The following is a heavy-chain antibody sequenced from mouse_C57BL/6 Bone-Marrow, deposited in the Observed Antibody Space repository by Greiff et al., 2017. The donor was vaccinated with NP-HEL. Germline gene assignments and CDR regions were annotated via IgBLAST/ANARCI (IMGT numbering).Heavy chain of an antibody. CDR3: ARHEEGPNYYGSSYAMDY. V-gene: IGHV1-62-2*01. J-gene: IGHJ4*01. D-gene: IGHD1-1*01. CDR2: FYPGSGSI. CDR1: GYTFTEYT. Sequence: VQLQQSGAELVKPGASVKLSCKASGYTFTEYTIHWVKQRSGQGLEWIGWFYPGSGSIKYNEKFKDKATLTADKSSSTVYMELSRLTSEDAAVYFCARHEEGPNYYGSSYAMDYWGQGTSVTVSS.